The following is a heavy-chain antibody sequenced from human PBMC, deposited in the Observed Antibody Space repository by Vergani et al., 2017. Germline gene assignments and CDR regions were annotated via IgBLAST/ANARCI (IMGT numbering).Heavy chain of an antibody. CDR3: AKGSIVGASFEDY. CDR1: GFTFSSYA. J-gene: IGHJ4*02. Sequence: EVQLLESGGGLVQPGGSLRLSCAASGFTFSSYAMSWVRQAPGKGLEWVSAFSGLGCSTYYAYSVKGRCTISRENSKNTLYLQMNSLRAEDTAVYYCAKGSIVGASFEDYWGQGTLVTVSS. V-gene: IGHV3-23*01. CDR2: FSGLGCST. D-gene: IGHD1-26*01.